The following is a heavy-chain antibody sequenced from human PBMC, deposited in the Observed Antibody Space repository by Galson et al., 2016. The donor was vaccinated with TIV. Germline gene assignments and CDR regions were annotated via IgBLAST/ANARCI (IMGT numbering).Heavy chain of an antibody. J-gene: IGHJ4*02. CDR3: AFTMTTITSVDY. V-gene: IGHV1-69*04. Sequence: SVKVSCKASGGTFSSYGISWVRQAPGQGPECMGRIIPILGLTNYAQKFQGRVTITADTSTNIAYMKLSSLRSEDTAVYFCAFTMTTITSVDYWGQGTLVTVSS. D-gene: IGHD4-11*01. CDR2: IIPILGLT. CDR1: GGTFSSYG.